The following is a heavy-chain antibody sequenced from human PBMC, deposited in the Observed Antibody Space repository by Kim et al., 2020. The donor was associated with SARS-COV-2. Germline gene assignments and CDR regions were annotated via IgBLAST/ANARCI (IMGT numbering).Heavy chain of an antibody. J-gene: IGHJ4*01. CDR1: GFTFSSYG. CDR3: AKVGDSSGHAISYFDY. D-gene: IGHD1-26*01. CDR2: IGYDGSNK. V-gene: IGHV3-33*06. Sequence: GGSLRLSCAASGFTFSSYGMHWVRQAPGKGLEGVAVIGYDGSNKYYADSVKGRFTISRDNSKNTLYLQMNSLRAEDTAVYYCAKVGDSSGHAISYFDYWG.